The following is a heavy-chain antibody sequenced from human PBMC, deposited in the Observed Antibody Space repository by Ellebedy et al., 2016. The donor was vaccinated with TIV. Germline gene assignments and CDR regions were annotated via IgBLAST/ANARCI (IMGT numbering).Heavy chain of an antibody. CDR3: ARSVNGDAFDI. CDR2: ISSTGTNI. D-gene: IGHD2-8*01. J-gene: IGHJ3*02. V-gene: IGHV3-21*01. Sequence: PGGSLRLSCAPSGFTFSSYTINWVRQAPGKGLEWVSSISSTGTNIYYADSVRGRFTISRDNAKNSLYLQMNSLSAEDTSIYYCARSVNGDAFDIWGQGTMVTVSS. CDR1: GFTFSSYT.